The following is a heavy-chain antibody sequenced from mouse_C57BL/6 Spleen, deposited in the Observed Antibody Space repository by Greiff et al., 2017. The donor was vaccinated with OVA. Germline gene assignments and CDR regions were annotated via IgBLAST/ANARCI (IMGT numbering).Heavy chain of an antibody. V-gene: IGHV5-17*01. Sequence: EVKLVESGGGLVKPGGSLKLSCAASGFTFSDYGMHWVRQAPEKGLEWVAYISSGSSTIYYADTVKGRFTISRDNAKNTLFLQMTSLRSEDTAMYYCARGVTTRYAMDYWGQGTSVTVSS. J-gene: IGHJ4*01. CDR3: ARGVTTRYAMDY. CDR1: GFTFSDYG. D-gene: IGHD2-1*01. CDR2: ISSGSSTI.